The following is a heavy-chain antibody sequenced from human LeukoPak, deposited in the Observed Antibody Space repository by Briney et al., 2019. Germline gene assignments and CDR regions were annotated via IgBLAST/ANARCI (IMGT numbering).Heavy chain of an antibody. Sequence: SETLSLTCTVSGGSISSSSYYWGWIRQPPGKGLEWIGSIYYSGSTYYNPSLKSRVTISVDTSKNQFSLKLSSVTAADTAVYYCARARHLDITTEYSGSLGNAFDIWGQGTMVTVSS. V-gene: IGHV4-39*07. CDR2: IYYSGST. CDR3: ARARHLDITTEYSGSLGNAFDI. CDR1: GGSISSSSYY. J-gene: IGHJ3*02. D-gene: IGHD1-26*01.